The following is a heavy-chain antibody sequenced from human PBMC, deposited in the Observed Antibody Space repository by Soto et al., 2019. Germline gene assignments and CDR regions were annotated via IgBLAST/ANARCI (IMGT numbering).Heavy chain of an antibody. CDR2: IWYDGSNE. J-gene: IGHJ4*02. CDR1: GFTFSSYG. CDR3: AREGIAAAGSFDY. V-gene: IGHV3-33*01. Sequence: QVQLVESGGGVVQPGRSLRLSCAASGFTFSSYGMHWVRQAPGKGLEWVAVIWYDGSNEYYADSVKGRFTISRDNSKNTLYRQMNSLRAEDTAVYYCAREGIAAAGSFDYWGQGTLVTVSS. D-gene: IGHD6-13*01.